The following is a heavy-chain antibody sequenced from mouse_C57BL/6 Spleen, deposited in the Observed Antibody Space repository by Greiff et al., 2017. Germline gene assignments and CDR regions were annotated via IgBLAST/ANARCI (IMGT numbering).Heavy chain of an antibody. D-gene: IGHD2-4*01. V-gene: IGHV1-52*01. CDR2: IDPSDSET. Sequence: QVQLQQPGAELVRPGSSVKLSCKASGYTFTSYWMHWVKQRPIQGLEWIGNIDPSDSETHYNQKFKDKATLTVDKSSSTAYMQLSSLTSEDSAVYYCAREGNDYDGHYYAMDYWGKGTSVTVSS. CDR3: AREGNDYDGHYYAMDY. J-gene: IGHJ4*01. CDR1: GYTFTSYW.